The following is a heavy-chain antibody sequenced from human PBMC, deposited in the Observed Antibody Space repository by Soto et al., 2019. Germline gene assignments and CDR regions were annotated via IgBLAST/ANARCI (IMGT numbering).Heavy chain of an antibody. CDR1: GGSISSSTYY. V-gene: IGHV4-39*01. CDR2: IYYSGNT. Sequence: TSETLSLTCTVSGGSISSSTYYWGWIRQPPGKGLEWIGSIYYSGNTYYNPSLKSRVTISVDTSKNQFSLKLSSVTAADTAVYYCATFEFSSTFYDFWGQGTLVTVSS. D-gene: IGHD6-6*01. J-gene: IGHJ4*02. CDR3: ATFEFSSTFYDF.